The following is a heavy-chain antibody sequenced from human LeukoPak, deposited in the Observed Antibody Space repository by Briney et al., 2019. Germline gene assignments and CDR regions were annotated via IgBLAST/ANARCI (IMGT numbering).Heavy chain of an antibody. Sequence: SETLSLTCTVSGGSISSSTYYWGWLRQPPGKGLELIGSKYYSGTSYYNPSLKSRVSISVDTSKNQFSLKLSSVTAADTAVYYCARAKWFGELLVGYFDYWGQGTLVTVSS. CDR2: KYYSGTS. CDR1: GGSISSSTYY. V-gene: IGHV4-39*07. J-gene: IGHJ4*02. CDR3: ARAKWFGELLVGYFDY. D-gene: IGHD3-10*01.